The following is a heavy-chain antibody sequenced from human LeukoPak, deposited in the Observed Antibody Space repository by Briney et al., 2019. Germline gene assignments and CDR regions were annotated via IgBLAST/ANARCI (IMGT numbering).Heavy chain of an antibody. CDR1: GFTISGYW. CDR3: ARVPAYYYYYMDV. CDR2: IYSDGST. Sequence: PGGSLRLSCAASGFTISGYWMSWVRQAPGKGLEWVSVIYSDGSTYYADSVKGRFTISRDKSKNTLYLQMNSLRAEDTAVYYCARVPAYYYYYMDVWGKGTTVTISS. V-gene: IGHV3-66*01. J-gene: IGHJ6*03.